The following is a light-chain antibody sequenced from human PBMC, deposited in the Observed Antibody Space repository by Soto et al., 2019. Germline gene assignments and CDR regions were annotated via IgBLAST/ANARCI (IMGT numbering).Light chain of an antibody. CDR2: GAS. Sequence: EIVLTQSPGTLSLSPGERATLSCRASQSVSSSYLAWYQHKPGQAPRLLIYGASNRATGIPDRFSGSGSGTDFTLTISRLEPEDFAVYYCQQYGSSPPYTFGQGTKREIK. J-gene: IGKJ2*01. V-gene: IGKV3-20*01. CDR3: QQYGSSPPYT. CDR1: QSVSSSY.